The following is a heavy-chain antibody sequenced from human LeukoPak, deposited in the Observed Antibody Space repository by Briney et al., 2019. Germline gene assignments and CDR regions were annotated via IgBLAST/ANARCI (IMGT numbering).Heavy chain of an antibody. CDR1: GFTFSSYG. D-gene: IGHD2/OR15-2a*01. Sequence: GGSLRLSCAASGFTFSSYGMHWVRQAPGKGLEWVAFIHYDGSNKYYADSMKGRLTISRDNSKNTLYLQMNSLRAEDTAIYYCANGHDTREYFHYFDYWGQGTLVTVSS. CDR3: ANGHDTREYFHYFDY. J-gene: IGHJ4*02. CDR2: IHYDGSNK. V-gene: IGHV3-30*02.